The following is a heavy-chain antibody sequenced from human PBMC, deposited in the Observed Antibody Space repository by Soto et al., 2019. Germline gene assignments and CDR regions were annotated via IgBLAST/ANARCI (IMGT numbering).Heavy chain of an antibody. J-gene: IGHJ6*02. V-gene: IGHV1-46*01. CDR2: INPSGRST. D-gene: IGHD6-13*01. CDR1: GYTFTTYY. CDR3: ARTDSSYDMDV. Sequence: ASVKVSCTASGYTFTTYYMDWVRQAPGQGLEWMGVINPSGRSTTYAQKFQGRVTVTRDTSTSTVYMELSSLRSEDMAVYYCARTDSSYDMDVWGQGTTVTVSS.